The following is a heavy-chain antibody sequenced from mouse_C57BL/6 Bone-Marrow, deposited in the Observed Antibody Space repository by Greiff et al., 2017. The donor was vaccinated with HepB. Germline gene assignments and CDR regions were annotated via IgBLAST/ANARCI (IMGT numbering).Heavy chain of an antibody. CDR2: INPSSGYT. V-gene: IGHV1-4*01. CDR1: GYTFTSYT. D-gene: IGHD2-4*01. Sequence: VQLQESGAELARPGASVKMSCKASGYTFTSYTMHWVKQRPGQGLEWIGYINPSSGYTKYNQKFKDKATLTADKSSSTAYMQLSSLTSEDSAVYYCARSWIYYDYDVGYWGQGTTLTVSS. J-gene: IGHJ2*01. CDR3: ARSWIYYDYDVGY.